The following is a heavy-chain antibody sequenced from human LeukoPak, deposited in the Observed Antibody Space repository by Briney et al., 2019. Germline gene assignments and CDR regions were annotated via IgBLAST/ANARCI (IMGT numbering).Heavy chain of an antibody. CDR1: GVSISSGGYY. CDR3: VRGPLFSRDRFDP. J-gene: IGHJ5*02. Sequence: PSETLSLTCTVSGVSISSGGYYWSWIRQHPGKGLEWIGYIYYSGSTYYNPSLKSRVTISVDTSKNQFSLKLSSVTAADTAVYYCVRGPLFSRDRFDPWGQGTLVTVSS. V-gene: IGHV4-31*03. CDR2: IYYSGST.